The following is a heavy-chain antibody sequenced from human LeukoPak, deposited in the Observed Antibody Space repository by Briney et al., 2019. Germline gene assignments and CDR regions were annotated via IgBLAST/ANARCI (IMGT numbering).Heavy chain of an antibody. V-gene: IGHV3-30*02. CDR1: GFNFSNYA. D-gene: IGHD2-15*01. J-gene: IGHJ4*02. CDR3: ARSAYCSGGACYSKTFDY. Sequence: GGSLRLSCAASGFNFSNYAMHWIRQAPGKELEWVALIRYDGTNKYYADSVRGRFTISRDNSKNTLSLQMSSLRAEDTAVYYCARSAYCSGGACYSKTFDYWGQGTLVTVSS. CDR2: IRYDGTNK.